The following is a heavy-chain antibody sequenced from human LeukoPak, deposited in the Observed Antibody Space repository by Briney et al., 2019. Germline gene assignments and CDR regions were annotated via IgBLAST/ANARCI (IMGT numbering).Heavy chain of an antibody. D-gene: IGHD3-10*01. J-gene: IGHJ6*02. V-gene: IGHV4-59*01. CDR2: IYYSGST. CDR3: ARSGTMVRGVPLEIPYYYYYGMDV. CDR1: GGSISSYY. Sequence: PSETLSLTCTVSGGSISSYYWSWIRQPPGKGLEWIGYIYYSGSTNYNPSLKSRVTIPVDTSKNQFSLKLSSVTAADTAVYYCARSGTMVRGVPLEIPYYYYYGMDVWGQGTTVTVSS.